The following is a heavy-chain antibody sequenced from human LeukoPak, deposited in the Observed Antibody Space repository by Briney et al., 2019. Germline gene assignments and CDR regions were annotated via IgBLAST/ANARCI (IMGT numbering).Heavy chain of an antibody. CDR2: ITPNADRT. V-gene: IGHV3-23*01. D-gene: IGHD3-22*01. CDR3: AIMHGYYDGSGYWVQ. J-gene: IGHJ1*01. CDR1: GFTFSSYG. Sequence: GGSLRLSCAASGFTFSSYGMSWVRQAPGKGLEWVSFITPNADRTSYADSVEGRFTISGDNPRNTLYMQMNSLRDEDTALYYCAIMHGYYDGSGYWVQWGQGTLVTVSS.